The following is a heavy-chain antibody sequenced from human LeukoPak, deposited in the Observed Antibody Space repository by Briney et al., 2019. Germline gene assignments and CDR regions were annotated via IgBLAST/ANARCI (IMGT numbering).Heavy chain of an antibody. D-gene: IGHD6-6*01. Sequence: SETLSLTCAVYGGSFSGYYWSWIRQPPGKGLEWIGEINHSGSTNYNPSLKRRVTISVDTSKNQFSLKLSSVTAADTAVYYCARSLIRGASSSLDYWGQGTLVTVSS. V-gene: IGHV4-34*01. CDR1: GGSFSGYY. CDR2: INHSGST. J-gene: IGHJ4*02. CDR3: ARSLIRGASSSLDY.